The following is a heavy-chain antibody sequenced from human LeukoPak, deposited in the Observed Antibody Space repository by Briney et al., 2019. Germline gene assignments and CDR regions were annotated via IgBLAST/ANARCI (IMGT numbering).Heavy chain of an antibody. D-gene: IGHD3-22*01. J-gene: IGHJ4*02. V-gene: IGHV3-30-3*01. CDR2: ISYDGSNK. Sequence: GRSLRLSCAASGFTFSSYAMHWVRQAPGKELEWVAVISYDGSNKYYADSVKGRFTISRDNSKNTLYLQMNSLRAEDTAVYYCARAQIVVVSLFDYWGQGTLVTVSS. CDR3: ARAQIVVVSLFDY. CDR1: GFTFSSYA.